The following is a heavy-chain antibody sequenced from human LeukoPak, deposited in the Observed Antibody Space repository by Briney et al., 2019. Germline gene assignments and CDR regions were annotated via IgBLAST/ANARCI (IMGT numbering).Heavy chain of an antibody. CDR2: ISHDVKTT. Sequence: GGSLRLSCVASGFSFSDSVIHWVRQAPGKGLEWVAVISHDVKTTYYADSVKGRFTISRDNSKNTLYLQMNSLRAEDTAVYYCARDLASKGNYYGSGSLQFDPWGQGTLVTVSS. CDR1: GFSFSDSV. J-gene: IGHJ5*02. CDR3: ARDLASKGNYYGSGSLQFDP. D-gene: IGHD3-10*01. V-gene: IGHV3-30*04.